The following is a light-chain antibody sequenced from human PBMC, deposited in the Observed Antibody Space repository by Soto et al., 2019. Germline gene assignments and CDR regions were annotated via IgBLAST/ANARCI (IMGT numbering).Light chain of an antibody. CDR2: GAS. V-gene: IGKV3-15*01. Sequence: EIVLTQSPGTLSVSPGERATLSCRASQSVSSNLAWYQQKPGQAPRLLIYGASTRATGIPARFSGSGSGTEFTLTISSLQSEDFAVYYCQQYNNWPPAGTFGQGTKVDIK. J-gene: IGKJ1*01. CDR1: QSVSSN. CDR3: QQYNNWPPAGT.